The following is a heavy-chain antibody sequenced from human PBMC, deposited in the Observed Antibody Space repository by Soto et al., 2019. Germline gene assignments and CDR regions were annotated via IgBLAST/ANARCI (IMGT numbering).Heavy chain of an antibody. CDR1: GGSFSGYY. D-gene: IGHD3-9*01. Sequence: SETLSLTCAVYGGSFSGYYWSSIRQPRGQRPEWIGEINHSRSTNYNPSLKSRVTISVDTSKNQFTLKLSSVTPADKSLYYCERGNYDILTGYFRGYGYWGQETLATVSS. J-gene: IGHJ4*02. CDR3: ERGNYDILTGYFRGYGY. V-gene: IGHV4-34*01. CDR2: INHSRST.